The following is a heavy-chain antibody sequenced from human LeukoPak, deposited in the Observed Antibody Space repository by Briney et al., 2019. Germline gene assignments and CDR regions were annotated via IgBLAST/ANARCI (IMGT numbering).Heavy chain of an antibody. CDR3: ARDFRRAHYYGSGRFDY. J-gene: IGHJ4*02. CDR1: GYTFTGYY. Sequence: ASVKVSCKASGYTFTGYYMHWVRQAPGQGLEWMGWINPNSGGTNYAQKFQGRVTMTRDTSISTAYMELSRLRSDDTAVYYCARDFRRAHYYGSGRFDYWGQGTLVTVSS. D-gene: IGHD3-10*01. CDR2: INPNSGGT. V-gene: IGHV1-2*02.